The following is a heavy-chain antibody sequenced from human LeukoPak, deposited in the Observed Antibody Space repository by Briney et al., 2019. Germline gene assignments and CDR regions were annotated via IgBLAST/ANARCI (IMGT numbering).Heavy chain of an antibody. CDR2: INLGGSAK. CDR1: GFAFSDYW. Sequence: GGSLRLSCSASGFAFSDYWMNWVRQAPGKGPEWVADINLGGSAKLYVDSVRGRCTISRDNAKNSLYLQLNSLRVEDTAVYYCAAWGLNNYWGQGTLVTVSS. J-gene: IGHJ4*02. CDR3: AAWGLNNY. D-gene: IGHD7-27*01. V-gene: IGHV3-7*01.